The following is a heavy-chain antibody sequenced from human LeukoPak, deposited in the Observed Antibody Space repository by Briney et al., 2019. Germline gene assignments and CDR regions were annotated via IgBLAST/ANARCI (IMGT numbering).Heavy chain of an antibody. CDR3: ARGDAGIDY. CDR1: GGSFSGGYY. D-gene: IGHD1-1*01. Sequence: SETLSLTCAVYGGSFSGGYYWSWIRQPPGKGLEWIGGIDHSGDTKFNPSLKSRVTISEDTSKNQFSLNMVSVTAADTAVYYCARGDAGIDYWGQGTLVTVSS. V-gene: IGHV4-34*01. J-gene: IGHJ4*02. CDR2: IDHSGDT.